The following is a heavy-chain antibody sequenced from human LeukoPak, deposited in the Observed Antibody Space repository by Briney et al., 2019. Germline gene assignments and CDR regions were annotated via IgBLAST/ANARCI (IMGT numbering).Heavy chain of an antibody. Sequence: PSETLSLTCTVSGGSVSTYYWSWIRQAAGKGLEWIGRIYSSGTTNYNPSLQGRVTMSIDTSENQFSLSLRSVTAADTAVYYCARLVSSFYHFDYWGQGALVTVSS. J-gene: IGHJ4*02. D-gene: IGHD5/OR15-5a*01. V-gene: IGHV4-4*07. CDR1: GGSVSTYY. CDR3: ARLVSSFYHFDY. CDR2: IYSSGTT.